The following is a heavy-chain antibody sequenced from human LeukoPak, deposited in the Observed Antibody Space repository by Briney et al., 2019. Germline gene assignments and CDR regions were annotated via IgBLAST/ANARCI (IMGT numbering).Heavy chain of an antibody. J-gene: IGHJ4*02. CDR1: GYDFANSS. CDR2: IYTRDSDT. Sequence: LGESLDPSCTSSGYDFANSSFGWVRQLPGKGLEWMGIIYTRDSDTIYSPSFREQGNMSSEESIRTAYLQWSSLTASDNAMYYCGRGERAMATRKAGFAYWGQRTLVTVSS. D-gene: IGHD5-24*01. V-gene: IGHV5-51*01. CDR3: GRGERAMATRKAGFAY.